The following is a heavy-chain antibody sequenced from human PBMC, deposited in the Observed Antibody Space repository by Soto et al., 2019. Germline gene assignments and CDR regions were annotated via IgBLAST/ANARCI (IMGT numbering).Heavy chain of an antibody. CDR3: AKATLRVVHPLVFDH. D-gene: IGHD3-3*01. V-gene: IGHV3-23*01. Sequence: GGFLRLSCEASGFSFSSSAMNWVRQAPGEGLEWISVISGSGGATYFADSVKGRFTISRDNSKNTLYLQMNSLRAEDTAVYYCAKATLRVVHPLVFDHWGQGSLVTVSS. CDR2: ISGSGGAT. CDR1: GFSFSSSA. J-gene: IGHJ4*02.